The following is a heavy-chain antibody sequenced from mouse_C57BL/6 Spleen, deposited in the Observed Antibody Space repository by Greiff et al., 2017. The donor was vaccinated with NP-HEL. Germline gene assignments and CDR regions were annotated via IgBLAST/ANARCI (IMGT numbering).Heavy chain of an antibody. CDR3: ARVHFYYGSSYDYFDY. Sequence: EVQWVESGGGLVKPGGSLKLSCAASGFTFSSYAMSWVRQTPEKRLEWVATISDGGSYTYYPDNVKGRFTISRDNAKNNLYLQMSHLKSEDTAMYYCARVHFYYGSSYDYFDYWGQGTTLTVSS. V-gene: IGHV5-4*01. CDR1: GFTFSSYA. J-gene: IGHJ2*01. CDR2: ISDGGSYT. D-gene: IGHD1-1*01.